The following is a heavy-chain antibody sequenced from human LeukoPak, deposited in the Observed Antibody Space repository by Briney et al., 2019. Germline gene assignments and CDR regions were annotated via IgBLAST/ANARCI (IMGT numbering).Heavy chain of an antibody. V-gene: IGHV4-59*08. Sequence: PSETLSLTCTVSGGSISSYYWSWIRQPPGKGLEWIGYIYYSGSTNYNPCLKSRVTISVDTSKNQFSLKLSSVTAADTAVYYCARHRSSGREYEYYFDYWGQGTLVTVSS. CDR1: GGSISSYY. J-gene: IGHJ4*02. D-gene: IGHD6-19*01. CDR3: ARHRSSGREYEYYFDY. CDR2: IYYSGST.